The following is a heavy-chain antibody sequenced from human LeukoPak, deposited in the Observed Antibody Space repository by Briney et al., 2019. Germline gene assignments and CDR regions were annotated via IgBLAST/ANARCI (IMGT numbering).Heavy chain of an antibody. D-gene: IGHD2-21*02. Sequence: SGTLSLTCAVSGGSISSSNWWSWVRRPPGEGLEWIGEIYHSGSTNYNPSLKSRVTISVDKSKNQFSLKLSSVTAADTAVYYCARVPDYCGGDCSPFDYWGQGTLVTVSS. V-gene: IGHV4-4*02. CDR2: IYHSGST. CDR1: GGSISSSNW. J-gene: IGHJ4*02. CDR3: ARVPDYCGGDCSPFDY.